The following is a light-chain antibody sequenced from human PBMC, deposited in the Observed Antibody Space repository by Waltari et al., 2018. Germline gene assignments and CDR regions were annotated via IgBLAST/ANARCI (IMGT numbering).Light chain of an antibody. CDR3: QHYVNLPVT. Sequence: EFLLTQSPGTLSCSPGEGATLSCRASQGVGKSLAWYQQRPGKAPRLLIYDASTMATGTPGRFSGSGFGTDFSLAISSLEPEDFAVYYCQHYVNLPVTFGQGTKVEI. CDR2: DAS. V-gene: IGKV3-20*01. J-gene: IGKJ1*01. CDR1: QGVGKS.